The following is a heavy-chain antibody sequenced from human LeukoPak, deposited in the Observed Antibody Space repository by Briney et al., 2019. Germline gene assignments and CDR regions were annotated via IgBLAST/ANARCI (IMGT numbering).Heavy chain of an antibody. CDR3: ARAGSGWYDFDY. V-gene: IGHV3-13*01. J-gene: IGHJ4*02. Sequence: GGSLRLSCAASGFTFSSYDMHWVRHATGKGLEWVSAIGTAGDTYYPGSVKGRFTISRENAKNSLYLQMNSLRAGDTAVYYCARAGSGWYDFDYWGQGTLVTASS. CDR2: IGTAGDT. D-gene: IGHD6-19*01. CDR1: GFTFSSYD.